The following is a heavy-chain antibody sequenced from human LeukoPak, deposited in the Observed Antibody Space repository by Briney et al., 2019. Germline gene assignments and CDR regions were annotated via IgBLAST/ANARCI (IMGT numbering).Heavy chain of an antibody. J-gene: IGHJ6*03. V-gene: IGHV3-23*01. CDR1: GFTFRTYG. CDR2: ISMSGGTT. CDR3: AKRRGLELLYYYYMDV. Sequence: GGSLRLSCATSGFTFRTYGMSWVRQAPGKGLEWVSAISMSGGTTYYADSVKGRFTISRDNSKNTLYLQMNSLRAEDTAVYYCAKRRGLELLYYYYMDVWGKGTTVTVSS. D-gene: IGHD1-7*01.